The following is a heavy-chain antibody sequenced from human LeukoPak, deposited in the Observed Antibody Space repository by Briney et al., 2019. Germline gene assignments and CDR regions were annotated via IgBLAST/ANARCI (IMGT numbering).Heavy chain of an antibody. V-gene: IGHV1-2*02. CDR2: VSPVNADT. J-gene: IGHJ6*02. CDR3: ARDKTLSENCGGECLYYHSEMDV. D-gene: IGHD2-21*01. CDR1: GYTFTDYY. Sequence: ASVKVSCKTSGYTFTDYYIHWVRQAPGRGLEWMVWVSPVNADTKIAQNFQGRVTMTRDTSISTAYLELRSLRSDDTAVYYCARDKTLSENCGGECLYYHSEMDVWGPGTTVTVSS.